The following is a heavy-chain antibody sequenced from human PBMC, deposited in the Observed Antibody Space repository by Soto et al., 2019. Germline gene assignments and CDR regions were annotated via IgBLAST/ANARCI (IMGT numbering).Heavy chain of an antibody. D-gene: IGHD3-22*01. CDR2: ISGSGGST. CDR1: GFTFSSYA. V-gene: IGHV3-23*01. J-gene: IGHJ4*02. CDR3: AKDLTLYYYDSSGYYYDTAPGSYFDD. Sequence: GGSLRLSCAASGFTFSSYAMSWVRQAPGKGLEWVSAISGSGGSTYYADSVKGRFTISRDNSKNTLYLQMNSLRAEDTAVYYCAKDLTLYYYDSSGYYYDTAPGSYFDDWGQGTRVTVAS.